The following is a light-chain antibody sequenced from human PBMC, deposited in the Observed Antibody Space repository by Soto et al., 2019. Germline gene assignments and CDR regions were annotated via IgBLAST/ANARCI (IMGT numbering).Light chain of an antibody. V-gene: IGLV2-23*02. J-gene: IGLJ7*01. CDR1: SSDVGSYNL. CDR2: EVN. Sequence: QSALTQPASVSGSPGQSIIISCTGTSSDVGSYNLVSWYQQQPGEAPKLMIFEVNKRPSGVSNRFSGSKSGNTASLTISGLQAEDEAVYYCCSYAGSSAAAVFGGGTQLTVL. CDR3: CSYAGSSAAAV.